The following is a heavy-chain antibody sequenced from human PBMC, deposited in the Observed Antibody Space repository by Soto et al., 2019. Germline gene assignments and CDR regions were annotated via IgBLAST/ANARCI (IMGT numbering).Heavy chain of an antibody. J-gene: IGHJ4*02. CDR3: ARLGDYYDSSGYYDRLYYFDY. Sequence: SETLSLTCTVSGGSISSDYWSWIRQPPGKGLEWIGYIYYSGSTNYNPSLKSRVTISVGTSKNQFSLKLSSVTAADTAVYYCARLGDYYDSSGYYDRLYYFDYWGQGTLVTV. D-gene: IGHD3-22*01. CDR1: GGSISSDY. CDR2: IYYSGST. V-gene: IGHV4-59*08.